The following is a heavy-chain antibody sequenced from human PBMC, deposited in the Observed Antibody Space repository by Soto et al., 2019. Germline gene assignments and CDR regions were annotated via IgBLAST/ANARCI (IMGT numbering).Heavy chain of an antibody. J-gene: IGHJ4*02. D-gene: IGHD4-17*01. V-gene: IGHV3-23*01. CDR3: AKERATTTAFDY. CDR1: GFTFSRDG. Sequence: GGSLRRSCAASGFTFSRDGMIWVRQAPGKGLEWVSLITDNGGRTYYADSVKGRFTISRDNTKNTLFLQMDSLRTEDTAVYYCAKERATTTAFDYWGQGALVTVSS. CDR2: ITDNGGRT.